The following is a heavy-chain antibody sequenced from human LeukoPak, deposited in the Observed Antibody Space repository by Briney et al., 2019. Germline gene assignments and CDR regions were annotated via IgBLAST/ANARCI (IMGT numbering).Heavy chain of an antibody. V-gene: IGHV1-2*02. CDR2: INPNSGGT. CDR3: AREVGEYCSSTSCSQFDP. CDR1: GYTFTSYG. J-gene: IGHJ5*02. Sequence: ASVKVSCKASGYTFTSYGISWVRQAPGQGLEWMGWINPNSGGTNYAQKFQGRVTMTRDTSISTAYMELSRLRSDDTAVYYCAREVGEYCSSTSCSQFDPWGQGTLVTVSS. D-gene: IGHD2-2*01.